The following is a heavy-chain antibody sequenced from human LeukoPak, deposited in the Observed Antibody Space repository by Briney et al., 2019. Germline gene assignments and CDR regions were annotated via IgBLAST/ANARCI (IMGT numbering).Heavy chain of an antibody. J-gene: IGHJ4*01. CDR1: GFTFSTYA. CDR3: AKAVTTYDVEGFDY. Sequence: GGSLRLSCAASGFTFSTYAMSWVRQAPGKGLECVSDISGSGGRTYYADSVKGRFTISRDNSKNMLYLQMNSLRAEDTAVYFCAKAVTTYDVEGFDYWGQEPWSPSPQ. V-gene: IGHV3-23*01. CDR2: ISGSGGRT. D-gene: IGHD4-11*01.